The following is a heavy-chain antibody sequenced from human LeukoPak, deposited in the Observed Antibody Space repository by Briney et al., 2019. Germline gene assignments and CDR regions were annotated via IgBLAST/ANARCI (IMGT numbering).Heavy chain of an antibody. CDR2: ISWNSGSM. CDR3: ARVLRYCSGGNCYSGGLGYMDV. V-gene: IGHV3-9*01. J-gene: IGHJ6*03. Sequence: GGSLRLSCAASGFSFDDYAMHWVRQAPGKGLEWVAGISWNSGSMDYVDSVKGRFTISRDNAKNSLFLQMNSLRAEDTAVYYCARVLRYCSGGNCYSGGLGYMDVWGKGTTVTISS. D-gene: IGHD2-15*01. CDR1: GFSFDDYA.